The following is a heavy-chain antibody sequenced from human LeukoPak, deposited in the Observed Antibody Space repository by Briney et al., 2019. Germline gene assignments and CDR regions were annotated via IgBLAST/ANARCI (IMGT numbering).Heavy chain of an antibody. CDR1: GYTFTSYG. Sequence: ASAKVSCKASGYTFTSYGIAWVRQAPGQGLEWMGWINTYNGNTYYAQKFQGRVTMTTDTSTSTAYMELRSLRSDDTAVYYCARGRVAAAGTDFDYWGQGTLVTVSS. CDR3: ARGRVAAAGTDFDY. D-gene: IGHD6-13*01. J-gene: IGHJ4*02. CDR2: INTYNGNT. V-gene: IGHV1-18*01.